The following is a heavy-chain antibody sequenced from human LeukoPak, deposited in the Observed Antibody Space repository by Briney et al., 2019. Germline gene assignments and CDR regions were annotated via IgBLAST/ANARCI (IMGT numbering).Heavy chain of an antibody. CDR3: AKGLSPDTTDAWGLDWFDP. CDR1: GFTFSSYA. CDR2: VSGAGTTA. J-gene: IGHJ5*02. D-gene: IGHD1-1*01. Sequence: PGGSLRLSCAASGFTFSSYAMSWVRQAPGKGLEWVSVVSGAGTTAYYADSVKGRFTISRDNSKNTLYLQMNSLRADDTALYYCAKGLSPDTTDAWGLDWFDPWGQGTLVTVSS. V-gene: IGHV3-23*01.